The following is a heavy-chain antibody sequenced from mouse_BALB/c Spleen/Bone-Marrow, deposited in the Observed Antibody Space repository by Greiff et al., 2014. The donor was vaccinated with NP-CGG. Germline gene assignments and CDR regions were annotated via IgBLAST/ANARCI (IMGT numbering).Heavy chain of an antibody. J-gene: IGHJ2*01. Sequence: EVQLVESGGGLVKPGGSLKLSCAASGFTFSSYAMSWVRQTPEKRLEWVASISSGGSTYYPDSVKGRFTISRDNARNILYLQMSSLRSEDTAMYYCARGVDGWYYFDYWGQGTTLTVSS. V-gene: IGHV5-6-5*01. D-gene: IGHD2-3*01. CDR3: ARGVDGWYYFDY. CDR2: ISSGGST. CDR1: GFTFSSYA.